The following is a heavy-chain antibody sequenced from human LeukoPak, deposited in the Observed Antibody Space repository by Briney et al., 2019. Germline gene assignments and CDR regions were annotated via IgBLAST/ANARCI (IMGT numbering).Heavy chain of an antibody. CDR3: ARGPRVAGKLWFDP. D-gene: IGHD6-19*01. J-gene: IGHJ5*02. V-gene: IGHV5-51*04. CDR1: GSRFTTYW. Sequence: GGARDISWQGPGSRFTTYWIGWVRQMPGKGLEGIGIIYPGDSDTRYSPSFEAQVTISADKPVSAAYLQWSSLKASDTAMYYCARGPRVAGKLWFDPWGQGTLVTVSS. CDR2: IYPGDSDT.